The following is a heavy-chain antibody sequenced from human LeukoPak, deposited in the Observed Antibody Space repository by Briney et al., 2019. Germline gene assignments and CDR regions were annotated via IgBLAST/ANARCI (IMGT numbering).Heavy chain of an antibody. D-gene: IGHD3-10*01. CDR3: ARGRNYGSGNYYNDY. J-gene: IGHJ4*02. Sequence: GGSLRLSCAASEFPFSGYTMNWVRQAPGKGLEWVSLITGSSSTILYADSVKGRFTISRDNAENSLYLQMNSLRDEDTAVYYCARGRNYGSGNYYNDYWGQGTLVTVSS. CDR1: EFPFSGYT. V-gene: IGHV3-48*02. CDR2: ITGSSSTI.